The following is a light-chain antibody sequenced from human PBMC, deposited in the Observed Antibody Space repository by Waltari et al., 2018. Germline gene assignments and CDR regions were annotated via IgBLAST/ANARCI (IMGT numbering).Light chain of an antibody. V-gene: IGLV3-21*02. J-gene: IGLJ3*02. Sequence: SSVLTQAPSVSVAPGQTATVTGGGDKIGGRSGHWDQQRPGRAPVLGVYLDSDRPSGIPDRFSGSKSGNAATLTISRVEAGDEADYYCHVWDGKTVMFGGGTKLTVL. CDR3: HVWDGKTVM. CDR2: LDS. CDR1: KIGGRS.